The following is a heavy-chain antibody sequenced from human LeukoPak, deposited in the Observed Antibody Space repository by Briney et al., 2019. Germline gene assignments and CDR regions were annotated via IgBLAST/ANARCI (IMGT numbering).Heavy chain of an antibody. CDR1: GASISSYY. CDR3: ASSYGGPWYFDL. Sequence: SETLSLTCTVSGASISSYYWSWIRQPPGRRLEWVGYIFLSGSTNHSPSLKNRVTISVDTSKNQFSLKLSSVTAADTAVYYCASSYGGPWYFDLWGRGTLVTVSS. V-gene: IGHV4-59*01. CDR2: IFLSGST. J-gene: IGHJ2*01. D-gene: IGHD4-23*01.